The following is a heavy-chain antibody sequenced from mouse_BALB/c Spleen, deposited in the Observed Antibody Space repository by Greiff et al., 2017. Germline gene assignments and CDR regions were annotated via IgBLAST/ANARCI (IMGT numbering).Heavy chain of an antibody. CDR2: ISSGSSTI. J-gene: IGHJ3*01. V-gene: IGHV5-17*02. CDR3: ARGYGNYGAFAY. Sequence: EVQGVESGGGLVQPGGSRKLSCAASGFTFSSFGMHWVRQAPEKGLEWVAYISSGSSTIYYADTVKGRFTISRDNPKNTLFLQMTSLRSEDTAMYYCARGYGNYGAFAYWGQGTLVTVFA. CDR1: GFTFSSFG. D-gene: IGHD2-10*02.